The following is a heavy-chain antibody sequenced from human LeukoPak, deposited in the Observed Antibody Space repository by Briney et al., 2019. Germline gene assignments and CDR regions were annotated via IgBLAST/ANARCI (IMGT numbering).Heavy chain of an antibody. D-gene: IGHD3-10*01. CDR2: ITGSGGST. J-gene: IGHJ4*02. CDR1: GLTFNSHA. CDR3: VTRPRDETYYAVFDY. Sequence: GGSLRLSCAASGLTFNSHAMTWVRQAPGKGLQWVSGITGSGGSTYYADSVKGRFTISRDNSKNTLYLEVNSLRAEDTAVYYCVTRPRDETYYAVFDYWGQGTLVTVSS. V-gene: IGHV3-23*01.